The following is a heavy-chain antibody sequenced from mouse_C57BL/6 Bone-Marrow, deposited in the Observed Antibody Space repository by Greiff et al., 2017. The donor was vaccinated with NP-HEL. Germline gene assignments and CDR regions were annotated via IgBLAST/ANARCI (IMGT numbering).Heavy chain of an antibody. V-gene: IGHV7-1*01. CDR3: ARDAHYYGSSYGYFDV. Sequence: EVMLVDSGGGLVQSGRSLRLSCATSGFTFSDFYMEWVRQAPGKGLEWIAASRNKANDYTTEYSASVKGRFIVSRDTSQSILYLQMNALRAEDTAIYYCARDAHYYGSSYGYFDVWGTGTTVTVSS. J-gene: IGHJ1*03. D-gene: IGHD1-1*01. CDR1: GFTFSDFY. CDR2: SRNKANDYTT.